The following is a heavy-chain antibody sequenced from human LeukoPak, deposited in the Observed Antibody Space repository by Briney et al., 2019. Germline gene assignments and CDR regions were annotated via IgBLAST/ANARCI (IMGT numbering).Heavy chain of an antibody. J-gene: IGHJ3*02. CDR2: ISYIGST. D-gene: IGHD4-17*01. Sequence: PSETLSLSCAVSDDSLSSHYWTWLRQPPGKGLEWIGYISYIGSTNYNPSLKSRVTISIDTSKKQFSLKLRSVTAADTAVYYCARDLVTVTKGFDIWGQGTMVSVSS. CDR3: ARDLVTVTKGFDI. CDR1: DDSLSSHY. V-gene: IGHV4-59*11.